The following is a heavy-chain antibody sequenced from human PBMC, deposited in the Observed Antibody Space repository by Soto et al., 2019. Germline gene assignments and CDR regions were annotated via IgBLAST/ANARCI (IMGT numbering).Heavy chain of an antibody. CDR2: ISSSSSSI. CDR1: GVTFSSYS. Sequence: EVQLVESGGGLVQPGGSLRLSCTASGVTFSSYSMVWVRQAPGKGLEWVSYISSSSSSIYYADSVKGRFTTSRDNAKNSTYLQMNSLRVEDTGVYYCARELGFDAVARMDVWDQGTTVTVSS. V-gene: IGHV3-48*01. D-gene: IGHD6-19*01. CDR3: ARELGFDAVARMDV. J-gene: IGHJ6*02.